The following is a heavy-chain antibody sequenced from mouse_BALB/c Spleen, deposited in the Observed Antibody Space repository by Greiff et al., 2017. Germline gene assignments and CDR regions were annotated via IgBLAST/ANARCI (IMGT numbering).Heavy chain of an antibody. CDR3: AREGLGYYGSSYAMDY. Sequence: EVKLVESGPGLVKPSQSLSLTCTVTGYSITSDYAWNWIRQFPGNKLEWMGYISYSGSTSYNPSLKSRISITRDTSKNQFFLQLNSVTTEDTATYYCAREGLGYYGSSYAMDYWGQGTSVTVSS. D-gene: IGHD1-1*01. CDR1: GYSITSDYA. J-gene: IGHJ4*01. CDR2: ISYSGST. V-gene: IGHV3-2*02.